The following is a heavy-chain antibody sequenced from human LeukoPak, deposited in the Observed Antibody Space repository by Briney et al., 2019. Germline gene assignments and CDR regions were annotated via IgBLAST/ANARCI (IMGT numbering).Heavy chain of an antibody. CDR1: GGSISSYY. CDR2: IHYSGST. CDR3: ARGEKYNWFDP. J-gene: IGHJ5*02. V-gene: IGHV4-59*01. Sequence: SETLSLTCTVSGGSISSYYWSWIRQPPGKGLEWIGYIHYSGSTNYNPSLKSRVTISVDTSKNQFSLKLSSVTAADTAVYYCARGEKYNWFDPWGQGTLVTVSS.